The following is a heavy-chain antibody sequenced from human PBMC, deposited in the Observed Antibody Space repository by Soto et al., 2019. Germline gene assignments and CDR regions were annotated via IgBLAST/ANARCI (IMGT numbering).Heavy chain of an antibody. CDR1: GYTFTGYY. CDR3: ANFGGLAY. CDR2: INHNSGGT. Sequence: ASVKVSCKASGYTFTGYYMHWVRQAPGQRLEWMGWINHNSGGTNYAQKFQDRVTMTRDTSISTAYMELSRLRSDDTAVYYCANFGGLAYWGQGTLVTVSS. J-gene: IGHJ4*02. V-gene: IGHV1-2*02. D-gene: IGHD3-10*01.